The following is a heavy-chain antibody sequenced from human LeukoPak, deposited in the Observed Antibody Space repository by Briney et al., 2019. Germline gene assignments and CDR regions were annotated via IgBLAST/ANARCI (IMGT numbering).Heavy chain of an antibody. CDR2: IYTSGST. J-gene: IGHJ6*03. D-gene: IGHD1-26*01. V-gene: IGHV4-61*05. Sequence: PSETLSLTCSVSGDSISSNSYFWAWIRQPPGKGLEWIGYIYTSGSTNYNPSLKSRVTISVDTSKNQFSLKLSSVTAADTAVYYCARNGADILRYYYYYYMDVWGKGTTVTVSS. CDR1: GDSISSNSYF. CDR3: ARNGADILRYYYYYYMDV.